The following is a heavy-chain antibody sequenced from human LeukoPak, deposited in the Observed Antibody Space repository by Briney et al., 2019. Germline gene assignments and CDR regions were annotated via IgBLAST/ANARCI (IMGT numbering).Heavy chain of an antibody. D-gene: IGHD3-22*01. CDR1: GFTFSSYA. V-gene: IGHV3-23*01. Sequence: GGSLRLSCAASGFTFSSYAMSWVRQAPGKGLEWVSAISGSGGSTYYADSVKGRFTISRDNSKNALYLQMNSLRAEDTAVYYCAFSVDYDSSGYYLFDYWGQGTLVTVSS. J-gene: IGHJ4*02. CDR3: AFSVDYDSSGYYLFDY. CDR2: ISGSGGST.